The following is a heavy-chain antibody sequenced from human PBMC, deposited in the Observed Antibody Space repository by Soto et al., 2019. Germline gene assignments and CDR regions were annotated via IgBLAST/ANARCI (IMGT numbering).Heavy chain of an antibody. Sequence: LSLTCAVYGGSFSGYYWSWIRQPPGKGLEWIGEINHSGSTNYNPSLKSRVTISVDTSKNQSSLKLSSVTAADTAVYYCAREEPATAAIGWGQGTLVTVSS. CDR3: AREEPATAAIG. CDR2: INHSGST. J-gene: IGHJ4*02. D-gene: IGHD2-2*01. CDR1: GGSFSGYY. V-gene: IGHV4-34*01.